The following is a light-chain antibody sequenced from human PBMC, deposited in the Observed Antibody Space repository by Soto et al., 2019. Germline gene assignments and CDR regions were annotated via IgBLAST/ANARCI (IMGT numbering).Light chain of an antibody. V-gene: IGKV3-20*01. CDR3: HQYGTSPRT. Sequence: EIVLTQSPGTLSLSPGERGTLSCRASQSVSSNFLAWYQQKPGQAPRLLMYDVSNRATGIPDMFSGSGSGTDFTLTINRLEPEDFAVYYCHQYGTSPRTFGPGTKVEIK. CDR2: DVS. J-gene: IGKJ1*01. CDR1: QSVSSNF.